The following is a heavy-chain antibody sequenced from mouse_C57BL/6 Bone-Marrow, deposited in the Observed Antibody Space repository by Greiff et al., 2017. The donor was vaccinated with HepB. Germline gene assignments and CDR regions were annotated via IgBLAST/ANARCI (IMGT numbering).Heavy chain of an antibody. CDR3: ATGMVYHYYAMDY. D-gene: IGHD1-1*02. V-gene: IGHV1-61*01. Sequence: QVQLQQPGAELVRPGSSVKLSCKASGYTFTSYWMDWVKQRPGQGLEWIGNIYPSDSETHYNQKFKDKATLTVDKSSSTAYMQLSSLTSEDSAVYYCATGMVYHYYAMDYWGQGTSVTVSS. CDR2: IYPSDSET. J-gene: IGHJ4*01. CDR1: GYTFTSYW.